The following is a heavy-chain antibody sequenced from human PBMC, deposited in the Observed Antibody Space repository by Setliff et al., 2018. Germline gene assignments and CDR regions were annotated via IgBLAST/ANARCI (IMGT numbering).Heavy chain of an antibody. V-gene: IGHV3-64*02. CDR2: ISYIDDRA. CDR1: GFSFSTTS. J-gene: IGHJ4*02. D-gene: IGHD1-26*01. Sequence: GESLKISCAASGFSFSTTSMHWVRQGPGKGLEYVAAISYIDDRAYYTDSVRGRFTISRDNSKNTLYLQMGSLRAEDMAVYSCATWSGSFSAFWGQGTLVTVSS. CDR3: ATWSGSFSAF.